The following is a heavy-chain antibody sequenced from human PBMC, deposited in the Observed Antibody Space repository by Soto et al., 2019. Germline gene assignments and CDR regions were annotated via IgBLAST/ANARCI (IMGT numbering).Heavy chain of an antibody. J-gene: IGHJ6*02. V-gene: IGHV1-8*01. Sequence: QVQLVQSGAEVKKPGASVKVSCKASGYTLTSYDINWVRQATGQGLEWMGWMNPNSGDRGYAQKFQGRVTMTGNTSISTAYMELRSLRSQDTAVYYCARGSWFGELRNFDYGMDVWGQGTTVTVSS. CDR3: ARGSWFGELRNFDYGMDV. CDR2: MNPNSGDR. D-gene: IGHD3-10*01. CDR1: GYTLTSYD.